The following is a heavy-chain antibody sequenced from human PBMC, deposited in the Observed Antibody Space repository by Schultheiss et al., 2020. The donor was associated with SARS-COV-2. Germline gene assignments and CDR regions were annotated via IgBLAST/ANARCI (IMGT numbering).Heavy chain of an antibody. CDR2: INHSGST. CDR1: GGSISSYY. CDR3: ARGGGNYQGSGSYYVPHHYYYYMDV. V-gene: IGHV4-34*01. Sequence: SETLSLTCTVSGGSISSYYWNWIRQPPGKGLEWIGQINHSGSTNYNPSLKSRVTISLDTSKKQFSLKLTSVTAADTAVYYCARGGGNYQGSGSYYVPHHYYYYMDVWGKATTVTVSS. D-gene: IGHD3-10*01. J-gene: IGHJ6*03.